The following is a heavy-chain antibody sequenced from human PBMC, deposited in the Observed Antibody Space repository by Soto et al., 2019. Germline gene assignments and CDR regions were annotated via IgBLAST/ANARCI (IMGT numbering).Heavy chain of an antibody. Sequence: GASVKVSCKASGYTFTSYDINWVRQATGQGLEWMGWMNPNSGNTGYAQKFQGRVTMTRNTSISTAYMELRSLRSEDTAVYYCARGARDIVVVVAATPANDAFDIWGQGTMVTVSS. D-gene: IGHD2-15*01. V-gene: IGHV1-8*01. CDR1: GYTFTSYD. J-gene: IGHJ3*02. CDR2: MNPNSGNT. CDR3: ARGARDIVVVVAATPANDAFDI.